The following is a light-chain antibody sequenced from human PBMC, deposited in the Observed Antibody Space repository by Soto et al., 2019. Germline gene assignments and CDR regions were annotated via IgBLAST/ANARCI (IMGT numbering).Light chain of an antibody. V-gene: IGKV1-39*01. CDR3: QRSYSTPRT. J-gene: IGKJ2*01. CDR2: AAS. Sequence: DIQMTQSPSSLSASVGDRVTITCRASQSIRNYLNWYQQKQGKAPKLLIYAASSLQSGVPSRFSGSGSGTDFTLTISSLQPEDFATYYCQRSYSTPRTFGQGTDLEI. CDR1: QSIRNY.